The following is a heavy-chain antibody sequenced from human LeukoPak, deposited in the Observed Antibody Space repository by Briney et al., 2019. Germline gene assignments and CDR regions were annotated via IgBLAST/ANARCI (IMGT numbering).Heavy chain of an antibody. Sequence: GGSLRLSCAASGFTFSSYGMNWVRQAPGKGLEWVSYISSNSNTIYYADSVKGRFTISRDNAMNSLYLQMNSLRAEDTAIYYCARYGGNSYWGQGTLVTVSS. J-gene: IGHJ4*02. CDR2: ISSNSNTI. CDR1: GFTFSSYG. CDR3: ARYGGNSY. D-gene: IGHD4-23*01. V-gene: IGHV3-48*04.